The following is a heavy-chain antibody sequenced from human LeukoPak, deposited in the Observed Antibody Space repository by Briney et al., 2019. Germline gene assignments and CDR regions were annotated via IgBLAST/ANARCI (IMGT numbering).Heavy chain of an antibody. Sequence: SVKVSCKASGGTFSSYAISWVRQAPGQALEWMGRIIPIFGTANYAQKFQGRVTITADKSTSTAYMELSSLRSEDTAVYYCARDRPVTTGGGFDYWGQGTLVTVSS. CDR3: ARDRPVTTGGGFDY. J-gene: IGHJ4*02. D-gene: IGHD4-17*01. CDR1: GGTFSSYA. V-gene: IGHV1-69*06. CDR2: IIPIFGTA.